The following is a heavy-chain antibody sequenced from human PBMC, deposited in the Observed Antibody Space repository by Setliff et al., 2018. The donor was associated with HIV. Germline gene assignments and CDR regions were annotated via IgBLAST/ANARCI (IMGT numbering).Heavy chain of an antibody. D-gene: IGHD2-15*01. Sequence: SETLSLTCTVSGGSISSYYWSWIRQPPGKGLEWIGYIYYSGSTNYNPSLKSRVTISVDTSKNQFSLKLSSVTAADTAAYYCARDQTDGGNGEWRFRPRDYWYFDLWGRGTLVTLSS. CDR1: GGSISSYY. CDR2: IYYSGST. J-gene: IGHJ2*01. V-gene: IGHV4-59*01. CDR3: ARDQTDGGNGEWRFRPRDYWYFDL.